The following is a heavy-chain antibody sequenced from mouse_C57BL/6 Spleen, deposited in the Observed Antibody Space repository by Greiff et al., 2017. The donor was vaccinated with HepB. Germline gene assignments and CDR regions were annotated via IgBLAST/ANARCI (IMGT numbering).Heavy chain of an antibody. CDR2: INPNNGGT. CDR3: ARSRQLGHGYFDV. J-gene: IGHJ1*03. D-gene: IGHD4-1*02. V-gene: IGHV1-18*01. CDR1: GYTFTDYN. Sequence: VQLQQSGPELVKPGASVKIPCKASGYTFTDYNMDWVKQSHGKSLEWIGDINPNNGGTIYNQKFKGKATLTGDKSSSTAYMELRSLTSEDTAVDYCARSRQLGHGYFDVWGTGTTVTVSS.